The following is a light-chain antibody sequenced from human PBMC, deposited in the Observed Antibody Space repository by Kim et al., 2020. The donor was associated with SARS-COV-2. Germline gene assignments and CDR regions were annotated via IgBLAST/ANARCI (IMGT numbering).Light chain of an antibody. J-gene: IGLJ2*01. CDR3: NSRDSSNNHLV. V-gene: IGLV3-19*01. Sequence: SSELTQDPTMSVALGQTVRITCQGDSLRNYYASWYQQKPGQAPVLVIYGKNDRPSGILDRFSGSRTGNTASLTITGAQAEDEADYYCNSRDSSNNHLVFGGGTQLTFL. CDR1: SLRNYY. CDR2: GKN.